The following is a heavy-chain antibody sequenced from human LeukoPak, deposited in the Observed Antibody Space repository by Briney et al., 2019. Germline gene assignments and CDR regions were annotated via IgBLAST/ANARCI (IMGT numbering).Heavy chain of an antibody. V-gene: IGHV4-59*01. CDR1: GGSISSYY. J-gene: IGHJ4*02. CDR3: ASLDGYNHPFDY. D-gene: IGHD5-24*01. Sequence: SETLSLTCTVSGGSISSYYWSWIRQPPGKGLEWIGYIYYSGSTNYNPSLKSRVTISVDTSKNQFSLKLSSVTAADTGVYYCASLDGYNHPFDYWGQGTLVTVSS. CDR2: IYYSGST.